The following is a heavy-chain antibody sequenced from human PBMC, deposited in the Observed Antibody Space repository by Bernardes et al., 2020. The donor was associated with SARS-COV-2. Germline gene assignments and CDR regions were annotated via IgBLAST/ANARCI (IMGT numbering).Heavy chain of an antibody. CDR2: VTVYNGNT. CDR1: GYTFRNYG. V-gene: IGHV1-18*01. Sequence: ASVTVSCTTSGYTFRNYGISWVRQAPGQGLEWMGWVTVYNGNTTYAPEVQGRVTMTIDTTTTTAYMELVSLRSDDTAVYYCASAPITIFGVFITYYYGLDVWGQGTTVTVSS. J-gene: IGHJ6*02. CDR3: ASAPITIFGVFITYYYGLDV. D-gene: IGHD3-3*01.